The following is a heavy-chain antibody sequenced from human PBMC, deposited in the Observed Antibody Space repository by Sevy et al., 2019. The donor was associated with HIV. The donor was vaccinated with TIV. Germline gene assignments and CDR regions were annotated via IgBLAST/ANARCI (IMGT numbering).Heavy chain of an antibody. CDR3: ARGVYHIDY. D-gene: IGHD2-2*01. CDR2: ISYDGSNK. Sequence: GGSLRLSCAASGFTFSSYAMHWVRQAPGKGLEWVAVISYDGSNKYYAYSVKGRFTISRDNSKNTLYLQMNSLRAEDTAVYYCARGVYHIDYWGQGTLVTVSS. J-gene: IGHJ4*02. V-gene: IGHV3-30-3*01. CDR1: GFTFSSYA.